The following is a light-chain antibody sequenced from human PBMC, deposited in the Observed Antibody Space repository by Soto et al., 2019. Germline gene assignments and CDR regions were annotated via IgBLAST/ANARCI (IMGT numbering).Light chain of an antibody. Sequence: DIHMTQSPASLSVSVGDRVTITCRASQSINNYLNWYQQKPGQAPKLLIRSASTLQRGVPSRFSGSGSRTDFTLTITNLQPDDIATYYCQQSLTMPLTFGHGTRL. V-gene: IGKV1-39*01. CDR2: SAS. CDR3: QQSLTMPLT. J-gene: IGKJ5*01. CDR1: QSINNY.